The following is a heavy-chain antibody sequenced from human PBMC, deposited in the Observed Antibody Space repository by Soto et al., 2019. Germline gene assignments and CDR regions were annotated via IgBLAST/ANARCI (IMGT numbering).Heavy chain of an antibody. V-gene: IGHV3-48*01. CDR2: MSSSSSTI. D-gene: IGHD1-26*01. CDR1: GFTFSSYS. Sequence: GGSLRLSCAASGFTFSSYSMNWVRQAPGKGLEWVSYMSSSSSTIYYADSVKGRFTISRDNAKNSLYLQMNSLRAEDAAVNDFAREGDSGSYSSGLDYWGQGTLVTVSS. J-gene: IGHJ4*02. CDR3: AREGDSGSYSSGLDY.